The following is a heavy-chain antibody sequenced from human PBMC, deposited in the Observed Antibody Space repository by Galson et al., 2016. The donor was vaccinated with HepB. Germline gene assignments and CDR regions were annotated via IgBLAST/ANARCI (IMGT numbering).Heavy chain of an antibody. V-gene: IGHV5-10-1*01. J-gene: IGHJ1*01. Sequence: SGAEVKKPGESLRISCDVSGYSFTTYWISWVRQMPGKGLEWMGRIDPKDSYTNYSPSFQGHVTISVDKSISAAYLQWSSLKASDTAMYYCARMEAAAGISFMRHWGQGTLVTVSS. CDR2: IDPKDSYT. D-gene: IGHD6-25*01. CDR3: ARMEAAAGISFMRH. CDR1: GYSFTTYW.